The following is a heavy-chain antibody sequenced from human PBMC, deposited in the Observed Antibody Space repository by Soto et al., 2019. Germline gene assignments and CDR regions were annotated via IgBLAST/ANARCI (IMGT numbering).Heavy chain of an antibody. Sequence: ASVKVSCKASGYTFTSYYMHWVRQAPGQGLEWMGIINPSGGSTSYAQKFQSRVTMTRDTSTSTVYMELSSLRSEDTAVYYCARDARVNYYDSSGYQNYWGQGTLVTVSS. CDR1: GYTFTSYY. D-gene: IGHD3-22*01. CDR2: INPSGGST. V-gene: IGHV1-46*01. J-gene: IGHJ4*02. CDR3: ARDARVNYYDSSGYQNY.